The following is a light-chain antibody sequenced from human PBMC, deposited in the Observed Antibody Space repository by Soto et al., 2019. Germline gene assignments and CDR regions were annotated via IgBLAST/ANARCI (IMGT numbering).Light chain of an antibody. CDR2: GAS. V-gene: IGKV3-15*01. Sequence: EIVMTQSPATLSVAPGERATLSCRASQSVSSNLAWYQQNPGQAPRLLIYGASTRATGIPARFSGSGSGTEVTLTISSRQSEDVAVYYCQQYNNWPRTFGRGTKVEIQ. J-gene: IGKJ1*01. CDR1: QSVSSN. CDR3: QQYNNWPRT.